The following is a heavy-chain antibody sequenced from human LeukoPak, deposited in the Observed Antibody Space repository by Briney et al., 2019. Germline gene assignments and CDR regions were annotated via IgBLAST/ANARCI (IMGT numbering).Heavy chain of an antibody. D-gene: IGHD1-7*01. CDR2: ISGGGGTT. CDR3: AKGWNYVLAGDDY. CDR1: GFTLSSSA. V-gene: IGHV3-23*01. Sequence: PGGSLRLSCAASGFTLSSSAMSWVRQAPGKGLEWFSAISGGGGTTYYADSVKGRFTISRDNSQNTLYLQMNNLRAEDTALYYCAKGWNYVLAGDDYWGQGTLVTVSS. J-gene: IGHJ4*02.